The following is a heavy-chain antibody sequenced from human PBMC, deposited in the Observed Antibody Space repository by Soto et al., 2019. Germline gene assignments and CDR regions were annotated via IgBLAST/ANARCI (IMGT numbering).Heavy chain of an antibody. Sequence: PGGSLRLSCAASGFTFDDYAMHWVRQAPGKGLEWVSGISWNSGSIGYADSVKGRFTISRDNAKNSLYLQMNSLRAEDTALYYCAKDISGAAGDGYNYRSYYYGMDVWGQGTTVTVSS. CDR1: GFTFDDYA. J-gene: IGHJ6*02. CDR2: ISWNSGSI. V-gene: IGHV3-9*01. CDR3: AKDISGAAGDGYNYRSYYYGMDV. D-gene: IGHD5-12*01.